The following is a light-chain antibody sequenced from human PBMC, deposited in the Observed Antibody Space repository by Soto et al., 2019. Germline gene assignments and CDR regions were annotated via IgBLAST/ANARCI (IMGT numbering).Light chain of an antibody. V-gene: IGKV1-5*03. CDR3: QHYNSYSEA. J-gene: IGKJ1*01. CDR2: KAS. Sequence: DIQMTQSPSTLSGSVGDRVTITCRASQTISSWLAWYQQKPGKAPKLLIYKASTLKSGVPSRFSGSGSGTDFTLTISSLQPDDFATDFCQHYNSYSEAFGQGTKVELK. CDR1: QTISSW.